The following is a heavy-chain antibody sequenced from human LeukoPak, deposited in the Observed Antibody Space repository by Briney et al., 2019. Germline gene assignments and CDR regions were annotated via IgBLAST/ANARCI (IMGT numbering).Heavy chain of an antibody. Sequence: GGSLRLSYAASGFTFSGSAMHWVRQASGKGLEWVGRIRSKANSYATAYAASVKGRFTISRDDSKNTAYLQMNSLKTEDTAVYYCQVVPAAPFDPWGQGTLVTVSS. CDR2: IRSKANSYAT. D-gene: IGHD2-2*01. CDR1: GFTFSGSA. V-gene: IGHV3-73*01. J-gene: IGHJ5*02. CDR3: QVVPAAPFDP.